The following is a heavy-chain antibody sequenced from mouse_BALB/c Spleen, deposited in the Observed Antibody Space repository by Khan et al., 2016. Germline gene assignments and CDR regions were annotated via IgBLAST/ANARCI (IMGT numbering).Heavy chain of an antibody. D-gene: IGHD2-14*01. CDR1: GFNIKDTY. CDR2: IDPANGDT. V-gene: IGHV14-3*02. CDR3: ARGSTTVAGNY. Sequence: VQLQQSGAELVKPGASVKLSCTASGFNIKDTYMYWVKQRPEQGLEWIGRIDPANGDTKYDPKFQDKATITADTSSNPAYLQLSSLPSEDTAGYYCARGSTTVAGNYWGQGTSVTVSS. J-gene: IGHJ4*01.